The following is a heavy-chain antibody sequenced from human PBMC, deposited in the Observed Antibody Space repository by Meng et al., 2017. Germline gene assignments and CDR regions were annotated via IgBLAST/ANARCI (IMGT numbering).Heavy chain of an antibody. Sequence: GGSLRLSCAASGFTFSSYAMGWVRQAPGKGLEWVSAISGSGGSTYYADSVKGRFTISTDNSKNTLYLQMNSLRAEDTAVYYCARESRDGYNSYWGQGTLVTVSS. V-gene: IGHV3-23*01. D-gene: IGHD5-24*01. J-gene: IGHJ4*02. CDR3: ARESRDGYNSY. CDR1: GFTFSSYA. CDR2: ISGSGGST.